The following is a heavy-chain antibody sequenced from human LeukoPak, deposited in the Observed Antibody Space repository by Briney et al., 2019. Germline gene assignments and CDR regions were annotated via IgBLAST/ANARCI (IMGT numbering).Heavy chain of an antibody. J-gene: IGHJ4*02. CDR1: GYTFTDYY. CDR2: INPTSGVT. V-gene: IGHV1-2*02. D-gene: IGHD3-3*01. Sequence: GASVKVSCKAAGYTFTDYYMHWVRQAPGQGLEWMGWINPTSGVTNTAQKFQGRVTMTRDTSISTTYMELSRLRSDDTAVYYCARDGGFDYWGQGTLVTVSS. CDR3: ARDGGFDY.